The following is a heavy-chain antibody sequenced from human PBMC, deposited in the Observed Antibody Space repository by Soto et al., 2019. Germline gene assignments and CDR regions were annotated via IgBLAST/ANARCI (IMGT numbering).Heavy chain of an antibody. CDR1: GFTFSSYG. J-gene: IGHJ4*02. CDR3: AKDLTYDLWSGYAMN. Sequence: GGSLRLSCAASGFTFSSYGMHWVRQAPGKGLEWVTVISYDGSNKYYADSVKGRFTISRDNSKNTLYLQMNSLRAEDTAVYYCAKDLTYDLWSGYAMNWGQGTLVTVSS. D-gene: IGHD3-3*01. V-gene: IGHV3-30*18. CDR2: ISYDGSNK.